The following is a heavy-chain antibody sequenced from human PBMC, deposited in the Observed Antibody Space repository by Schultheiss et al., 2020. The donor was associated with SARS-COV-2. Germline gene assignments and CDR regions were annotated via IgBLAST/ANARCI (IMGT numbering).Heavy chain of an antibody. CDR3: ARDGRVGDGYNLYAFDI. D-gene: IGHD5-24*01. CDR1: GGSISSGYY. Sequence: SETLSLTCTVSGGSISSGYYWSWIRQPPGKGLEWIGSIYHSGSTYYNPSLKSRVTISVDTSKNQFSLKLSSVTAADTAVYYCARDGRVGDGYNLYAFDIWGQGTMVTVSS. J-gene: IGHJ3*02. V-gene: IGHV4-38-2*02. CDR2: IYHSGST.